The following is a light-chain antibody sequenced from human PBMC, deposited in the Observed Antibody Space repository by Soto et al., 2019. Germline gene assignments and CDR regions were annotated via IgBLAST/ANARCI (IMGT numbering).Light chain of an antibody. Sequence: DIVLTQSPGTLSSSPGERATLSCRASHSVISSYLAWYQQKPGQAPRLLMYLASSRATGIPDRFSGSGSGTDFTLTISGLEPEDFAVYYCQQYGSSPWTFGHGTKVEIK. V-gene: IGKV3-20*01. CDR2: LAS. CDR1: HSVISSY. CDR3: QQYGSSPWT. J-gene: IGKJ1*01.